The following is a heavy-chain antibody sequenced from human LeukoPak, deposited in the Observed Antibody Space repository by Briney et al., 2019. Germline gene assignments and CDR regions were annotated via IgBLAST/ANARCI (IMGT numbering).Heavy chain of an antibody. J-gene: IGHJ4*02. CDR3: VRSNGWTPDY. CDR1: GFTFSSYW. D-gene: IGHD2-15*01. V-gene: IGHV3-7*01. Sequence: GGSLRLPCAASGFTFSSYWMNWVRQVPGKGLEWVAIIKQDGSEKFHVDSVKGRFTISRDNAKTSLFLQMNSLRVEDTSVYYCVRSNGWTPDYWGQGTLVTVSS. CDR2: IKQDGSEK.